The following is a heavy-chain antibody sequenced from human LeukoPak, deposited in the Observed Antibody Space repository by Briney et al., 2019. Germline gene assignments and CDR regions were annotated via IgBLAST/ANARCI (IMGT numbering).Heavy chain of an antibody. CDR1: GGSISSGDYY. Sequence: PSETLSLTCTVSGGSISSGDYYWSWIRQPPGKGLEWIGYIYYSGSTYYNPSLKSRVTISVDTSKNQFSLKLSSVTAADTAVYCCARVGVATLFDYWGQGTLVTVSS. CDR2: IYYSGST. D-gene: IGHD5-12*01. J-gene: IGHJ4*02. V-gene: IGHV4-30-4*08. CDR3: ARVGVATLFDY.